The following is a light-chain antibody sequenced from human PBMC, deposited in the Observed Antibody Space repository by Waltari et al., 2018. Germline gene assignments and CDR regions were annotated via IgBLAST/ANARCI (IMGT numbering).Light chain of an antibody. J-gene: IGKJ5*01. CDR2: EVS. CDR3: QQLDAYPIT. Sequence: DIQLTQSPSSLSASVGDRVTITCRASHGVRPLLAWYQQKPGKAPKVLIYEVSTLQTGVPSRFSGSGSGTEFSLTISSLQPEDFATYYCQQLDAYPITFGQGTRLEIK. CDR1: HGVRPL. V-gene: IGKV1-9*01.